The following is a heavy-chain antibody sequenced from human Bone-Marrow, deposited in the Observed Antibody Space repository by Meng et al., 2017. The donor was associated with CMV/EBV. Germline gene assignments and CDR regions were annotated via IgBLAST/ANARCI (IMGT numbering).Heavy chain of an antibody. CDR2: MNPNSGNT. CDR3: ARAPHYYDSSGYYAVYDY. CDR1: GYTFTSYD. Sequence: ASVKVSCKASGYTFTSYDINWVRQATGQGLEWMGWMNPNSGNTGYAQKFQGRVTMTRNTSISTAYMELSSLRSEDTAVYYCARAPHYYDSSGYYAVYDYWGQGTLVTVSS. D-gene: IGHD3-22*01. V-gene: IGHV1-8*01. J-gene: IGHJ4*02.